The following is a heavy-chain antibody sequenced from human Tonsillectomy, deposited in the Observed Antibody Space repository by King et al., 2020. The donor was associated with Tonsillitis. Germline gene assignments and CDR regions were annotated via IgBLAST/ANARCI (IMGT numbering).Heavy chain of an antibody. V-gene: IGHV1-2*02. D-gene: IGHD3-16*01. J-gene: IGHJ4*02. CDR2: INPYGGGT. CDR3: ARGITTLGY. CDR1: GYTFTGYY. Sequence: QLVQSGAEVKKPGASVKVSCKASGYTFTGYYMHCVRQAPGQGLEWMGWINPYGGGTNFAQKFQGRVTMTRDTSISTAYMELSRLRSDDTAVYYCARGITTLGYWGQGTLITVSS.